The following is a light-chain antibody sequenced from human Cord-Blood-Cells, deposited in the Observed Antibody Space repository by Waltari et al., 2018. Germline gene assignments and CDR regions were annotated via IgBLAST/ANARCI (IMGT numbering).Light chain of an antibody. J-gene: IGKJ1*01. V-gene: IGKV2-28*01. CDR2: LGS. CDR3: MQALQTWT. Sequence: DIVMTQSPLSLPVTPGEPASISCRSSQSLLHSNGYNYLDWYLQKPVQSPQLLIYLGSNRASSVPDRFSGSGSGTDFTLKISRVEAEDVGVYYCMQALQTWTFGQGTKVEIK. CDR1: QSLLHSNGYNY.